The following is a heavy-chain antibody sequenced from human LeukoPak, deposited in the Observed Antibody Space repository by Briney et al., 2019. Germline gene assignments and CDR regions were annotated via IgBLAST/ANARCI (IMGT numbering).Heavy chain of an antibody. CDR2: ISTSGSTI. V-gene: IGHV3-48*03. Sequence: GGSLRLSCAASGFSFSSYELYWVRQAPGKGLEWISYISTSGSTIRYAGSVKGRFTISRDDAKESLYLQMNSLRAEDTAIYYCGASWQFVGAFAIWGQGTLVTVSS. CDR3: GASWQFVGAFAI. J-gene: IGHJ3*02. D-gene: IGHD3-16*01. CDR1: GFSFSSYE.